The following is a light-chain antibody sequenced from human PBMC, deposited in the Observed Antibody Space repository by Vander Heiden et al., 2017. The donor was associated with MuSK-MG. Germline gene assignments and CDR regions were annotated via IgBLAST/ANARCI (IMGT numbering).Light chain of an antibody. V-gene: IGKV1-5*03. CDR2: KAS. Sequence: SQSPSTLSASGGDRVTITCRASQSISSWLAWYQQKPGKAPKLLIYKASSLESGVPSRFSGRGSGTEFALTISRLQPDDFEPYSCQQYNSYPYTFGQGTKLEIK. J-gene: IGKJ2*01. CDR1: QSISSW. CDR3: QQYNSYPYT.